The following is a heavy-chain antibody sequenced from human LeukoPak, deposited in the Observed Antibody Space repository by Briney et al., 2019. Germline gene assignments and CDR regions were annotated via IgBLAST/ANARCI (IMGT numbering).Heavy chain of an antibody. J-gene: IGHJ4*02. V-gene: IGHV4-39*07. Sequence: SETLSLTCTVSGGSISSSSYYWGWIRQPPGKGLEWIGSIYYSGSSYYNPSLKSRVTISVDTSKNQFSLKLSSVTAADTAVYYCARDVVAAPGTWDYWGQGTLVTVSS. CDR3: ARDVVAAPGTWDY. CDR2: IYYSGSS. CDR1: GGSISSSSYY. D-gene: IGHD6-13*01.